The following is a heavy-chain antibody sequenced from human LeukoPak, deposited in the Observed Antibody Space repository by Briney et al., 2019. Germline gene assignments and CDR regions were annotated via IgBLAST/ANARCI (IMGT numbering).Heavy chain of an antibody. V-gene: IGHV1-2*06. CDR3: QIGIAAAKGLMDV. Sequence: ASVKVSCKASGYTFTGYYMHWVRQAPGQGLEWMGRINPNSGGTNYAQKFQGRVTMTRDTSISTACMELSRLRSDDTAVYYCQIGIAAAKGLMDVWGKGTTVTVSS. J-gene: IGHJ6*03. CDR2: INPNSGGT. D-gene: IGHD6-6*01. CDR1: GYTFTGYY.